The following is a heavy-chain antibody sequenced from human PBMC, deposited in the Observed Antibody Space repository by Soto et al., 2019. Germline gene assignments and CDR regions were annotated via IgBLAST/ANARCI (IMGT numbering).Heavy chain of an antibody. CDR2: IGESGTPT. V-gene: IGHV3-23*01. CDR3: ARYIPGVRYYGMDV. Sequence: EVQLLEPGGGLVQPGGSLRLSCAASGFTFSSYAMKWVRQAPGKGLEWVSLIGESGTPTYYADSVKGRFTISRDNSGNTRFLEMYSLRAEDTAVYYCARYIPGVRYYGMDVWGQGTTVTVSS. CDR1: GFTFSSYA. D-gene: IGHD2-2*01. J-gene: IGHJ6*02.